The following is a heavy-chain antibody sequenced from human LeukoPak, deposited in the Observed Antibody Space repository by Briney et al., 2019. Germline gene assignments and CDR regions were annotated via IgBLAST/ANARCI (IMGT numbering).Heavy chain of an antibody. CDR1: GFTFSSYA. D-gene: IGHD3-3*01. Sequence: GGPLRLSCAASGFTFSSYAMSWVRQAPGKGLEWVSAISGSGGSTYYADSVKGRFTISRDNSKNTLYLQMNSLRAEDTAVYYCAKAPDYDFWSGYREYYFDYWGQGTLVTVSS. CDR2: ISGSGGST. V-gene: IGHV3-23*01. J-gene: IGHJ4*02. CDR3: AKAPDYDFWSGYREYYFDY.